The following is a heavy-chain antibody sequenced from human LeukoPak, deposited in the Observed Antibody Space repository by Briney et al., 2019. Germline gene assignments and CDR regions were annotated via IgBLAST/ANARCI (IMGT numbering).Heavy chain of an antibody. CDR2: IYPGDSDT. V-gene: IGHV5-51*01. D-gene: IGHD3-22*01. CDR3: ARPGDSSGLAPDAFDI. J-gene: IGHJ3*02. Sequence: GGSLRLSCAASGFTFTSYWIGWVRQIPGKGLEWMGIIYPGDSDTRYSPSFQGQVTISADKSISTAYLQWSSLKASDTAMYYCARPGDSSGLAPDAFDIWGQGTMVTVSS. CDR1: GFTFTSYW.